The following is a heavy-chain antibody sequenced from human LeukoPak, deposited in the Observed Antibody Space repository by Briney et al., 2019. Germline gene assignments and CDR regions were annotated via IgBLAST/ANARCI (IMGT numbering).Heavy chain of an antibody. CDR1: GFTFSSYW. CDR2: INTDGSTT. V-gene: IGHV3-74*01. D-gene: IGHD3-10*01. Sequence: GGSLRLSCAASGFTFSSYWMHWVRQAPGKGLVWVSRINTDGSTTNYAGSVKGRFTISRDNSKNTLYLQMNGLRAEDTAVYYCARDLSYYYGSGSYDYWGQGTLVTVSS. CDR3: ARDLSYYYGSGSYDY. J-gene: IGHJ4*02.